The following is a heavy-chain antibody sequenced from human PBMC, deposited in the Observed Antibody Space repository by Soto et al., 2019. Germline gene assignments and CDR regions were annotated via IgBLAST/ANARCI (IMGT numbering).Heavy chain of an antibody. CDR1: GYTFTGYY. CDR2: INPNSGGT. Sequence: QVQLVQSGAEVKKPGASVKVSCKASGYTFTGYYMHWVRQAPGQGLEWMGWINPNSGGTNYAQKFKGRVTMTRDTAISTAYMELSRLRSDDTAVYYCARAGYSYGPNEGYYGMDVWGQGTTVTVSS. V-gene: IGHV1-2*02. J-gene: IGHJ6*02. D-gene: IGHD5-18*01. CDR3: ARAGYSYGPNEGYYGMDV.